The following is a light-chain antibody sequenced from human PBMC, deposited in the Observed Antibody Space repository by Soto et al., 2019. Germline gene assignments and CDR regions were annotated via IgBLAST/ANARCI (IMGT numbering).Light chain of an antibody. CDR3: QSYDSSLGGWV. CDR2: GNS. V-gene: IGLV1-40*01. Sequence: QSVLTQPPSVSGAPGQRVTISCTGSSSNIGAGYDVHWYQQLPGTAPKLLIYGNSNRPSGVPDRFSGSKSGTSASLAITGLQAEDEGDYYCQSYDSSLGGWVFGGGTKLPVL. J-gene: IGLJ3*02. CDR1: SSNIGAGYD.